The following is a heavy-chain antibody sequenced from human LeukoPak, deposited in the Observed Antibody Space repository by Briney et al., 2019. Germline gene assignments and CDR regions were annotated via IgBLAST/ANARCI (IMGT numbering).Heavy chain of an antibody. CDR2: IYSGGST. Sequence: GGSLRLSCAASGFTVSSNYMSWVRQAPGKGLEWVSLIYSGGSTYYADSVKGRFTISRDNSKNTPYLQMNSLRAQDTAVYYCARDRRDYDSSGYYKNNYWYFDLWGRGTLVTVSS. V-gene: IGHV3-53*01. CDR1: GFTVSSNY. CDR3: ARDRRDYDSSGYYKNNYWYFDL. D-gene: IGHD3-22*01. J-gene: IGHJ2*01.